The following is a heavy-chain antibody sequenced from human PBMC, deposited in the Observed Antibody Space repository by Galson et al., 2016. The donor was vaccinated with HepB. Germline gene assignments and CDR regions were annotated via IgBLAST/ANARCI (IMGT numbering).Heavy chain of an antibody. CDR1: GGSFRNYY. J-gene: IGHJ5*02. CDR3: ARAKRPPRSSSFGYSWFAP. Sequence: SETLSLTCAVYGGSFRNYYWTWIRQSPEKGLEWIGDISESGGSNYNPSFDSPVTISLDTAKNQFSLNMYSVTAADTGVYYCARAKRPPRSSSFGYSWFAPWAREPRSSSPQ. D-gene: IGHD3-3*01. V-gene: IGHV4-34*01. CDR2: ISESGGS.